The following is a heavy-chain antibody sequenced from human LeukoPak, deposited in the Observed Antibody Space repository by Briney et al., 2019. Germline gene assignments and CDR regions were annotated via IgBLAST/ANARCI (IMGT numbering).Heavy chain of an antibody. Sequence: ASVKVSCKASGGTFSSYAISWVRQAPGQGLEWMGGIIPIFGTANYAQKFQGRVTITADKSTSTAYMELSSLRSEDTAVYYCARDRSSYGYDYWGQGTLVTVSS. V-gene: IGHV1-69*06. D-gene: IGHD5-18*01. CDR1: GGTFSSYA. J-gene: IGHJ4*02. CDR2: IIPIFGTA. CDR3: ARDRSSYGYDY.